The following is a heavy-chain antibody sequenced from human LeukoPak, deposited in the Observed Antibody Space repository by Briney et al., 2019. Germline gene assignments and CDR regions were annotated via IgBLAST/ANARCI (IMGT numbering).Heavy chain of an antibody. J-gene: IGHJ3*02. Sequence: PGGSLGLSCAASGFTFSTSWMTWVRQAPGKGLEWVAKINRDASEKYYVDSVKGRFTISRDNAKNSLYLLLNSLRAEDTAVYHCARDATPYDSSGYYDAIDIWGQGTMVTVSS. CDR3: ARDATPYDSSGYYDAIDI. CDR1: GFTFSTSW. V-gene: IGHV3-7*01. CDR2: INRDASEK. D-gene: IGHD3-22*01.